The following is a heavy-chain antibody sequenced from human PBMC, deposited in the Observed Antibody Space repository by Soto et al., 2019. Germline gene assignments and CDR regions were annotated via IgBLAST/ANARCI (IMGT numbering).Heavy chain of an antibody. CDR3: ARDRKLRYFDWPFDY. J-gene: IGHJ4*02. D-gene: IGHD3-9*01. Sequence: ASVKVSCKASGYTFRNYGFSWVRQAPGQGLEWMGWISGYNGNTNYAERLQGRVTMTTDTSTSTAYMELRSLRSDDTAVYYCARDRKLRYFDWPFDYWGQGTLVTVSS. V-gene: IGHV1-18*01. CDR1: GYTFRNYG. CDR2: ISGYNGNT.